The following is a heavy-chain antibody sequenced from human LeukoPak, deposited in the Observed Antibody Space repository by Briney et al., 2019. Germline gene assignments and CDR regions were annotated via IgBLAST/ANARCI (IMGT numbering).Heavy chain of an antibody. CDR1: GGSFSGYY. V-gene: IGHV4-34*01. J-gene: IGHJ4*02. Sequence: SETQSLTCAVYGGSFSGYYWSWIRQPPGKGLEWIGEINHSGSTNYNPSLKSRVTISVDTSKNQFSLKLSSVTAADTAVYYCARDYGDPGVFFVWGQGTLVTVSS. D-gene: IGHD4-17*01. CDR3: ARDYGDPGVFFV. CDR2: INHSGST.